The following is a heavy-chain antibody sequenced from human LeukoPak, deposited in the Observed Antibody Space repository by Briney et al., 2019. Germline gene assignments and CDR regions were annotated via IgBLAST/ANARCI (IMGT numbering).Heavy chain of an antibody. V-gene: IGHV3-23*01. J-gene: IGHJ4*02. CDR3: AKGGIYSYDSSGYYYDY. CDR1: GFTFSSYA. Sequence: GGSLRLSCAAAGFTFSSYAMSWVRQAPGKGLEWVSAISGSGGSTYYADSVKGRFSIYRDNSKNTLYLQMNSLRAEDTAVYYCAKGGIYSYDSSGYYYDYWGQGTLVTVSS. D-gene: IGHD3-22*01. CDR2: ISGSGGST.